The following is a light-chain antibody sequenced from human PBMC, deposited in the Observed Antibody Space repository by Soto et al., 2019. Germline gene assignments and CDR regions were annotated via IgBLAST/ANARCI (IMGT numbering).Light chain of an antibody. J-gene: IGLJ1*01. Sequence: SALTQAASVSGSPGQSITISCTGSGRDIGAYDYVSCYQQHPGKAPKLLIYGVKSRPSGVPYRFSASKSAFTASLTISGLQAEDEAHYYCRSYTTSXFYVVGPGTKVXV. V-gene: IGLV2-14*03. CDR3: RSYTTSXFYV. CDR2: GVK. CDR1: GRDIGAYDY.